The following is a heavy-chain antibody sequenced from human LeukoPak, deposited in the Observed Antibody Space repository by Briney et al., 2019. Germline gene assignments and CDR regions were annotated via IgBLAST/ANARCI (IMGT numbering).Heavy chain of an antibody. CDR2: INPNSGGT. CDR1: GYTFTGYY. V-gene: IGHV1-2*02. Sequence: ASVKVSCKASGYTFTGYYMHWVRQAPGQGLEWMGWINPNSGGTNYAQKFQRRVTMTRDTSISTAYMELSRLRSDDTAVYYCAREYCSSTSCYSAFDIWGQGTMVTVSS. CDR3: AREYCSSTSCYSAFDI. D-gene: IGHD2-2*01. J-gene: IGHJ3*02.